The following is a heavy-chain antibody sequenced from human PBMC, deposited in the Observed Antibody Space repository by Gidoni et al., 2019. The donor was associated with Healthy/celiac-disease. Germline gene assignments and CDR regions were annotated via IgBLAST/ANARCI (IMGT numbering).Heavy chain of an antibody. D-gene: IGHD2-21*01. CDR1: GGSISSSSYY. Sequence: QLQLQESGPGLVKPSETLSLTCTVSGGSISSSSYYWGWIRQPPGKGLEWIGSIYYSGSTYYNPSLKSRVTISVDTSKNQFSLKLSSVTAADTAVYYCAMHQRVISPPKDAFDIWGQGTMVTVSS. CDR2: IYYSGST. V-gene: IGHV4-39*01. J-gene: IGHJ3*02. CDR3: AMHQRVISPPKDAFDI.